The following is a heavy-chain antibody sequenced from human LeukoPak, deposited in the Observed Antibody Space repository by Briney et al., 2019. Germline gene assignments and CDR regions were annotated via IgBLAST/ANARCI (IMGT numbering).Heavy chain of an antibody. CDR1: GGSISSHY. V-gene: IGHV4-59*08. CDR3: ARRIAVAGTGHWFDP. D-gene: IGHD6-19*01. CDR2: IYYSGST. Sequence: SETLSLTCTVSGGSISSHYWSWLRQPPGKGLEWIGYIYYSGSTNYNPSLKSRVTMSVDTSKNQFSLKLSSVTASDTAVYYCARRIAVAGTGHWFDPWGQGTLVTVSS. J-gene: IGHJ5*02.